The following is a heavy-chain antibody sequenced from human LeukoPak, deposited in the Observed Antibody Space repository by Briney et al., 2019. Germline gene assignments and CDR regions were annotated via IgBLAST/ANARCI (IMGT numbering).Heavy chain of an antibody. CDR1: GFTFSSHW. J-gene: IGHJ4*02. D-gene: IGHD6-13*01. V-gene: IGHV3-7*01. Sequence: GGSLRLSCAASGFTFSSHWMTWVRQAPGKGLEWVANIKLDVSETFYVDSVRGRFTISRDNSKNTLYLQMNSLRAEDTAVYYCARDPHPRSIAAAGLNYWGQGTLVTVSS. CDR2: IKLDVSET. CDR3: ARDPHPRSIAAAGLNY.